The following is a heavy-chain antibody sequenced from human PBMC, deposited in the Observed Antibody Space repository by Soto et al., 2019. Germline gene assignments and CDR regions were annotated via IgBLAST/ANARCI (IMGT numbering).Heavy chain of an antibody. V-gene: IGHV4-31*03. J-gene: IGHJ4*02. D-gene: IGHD4-17*01. CDR1: GGSISSGGYY. Sequence: SETLSLTCTVSGGSISSGGYYWGWIRQHPGKGLEWIGYIYYSGSTYYNPSLKSRVTISVDTSKNQFSLKLSSVTAADTAVYYCARDPLLDYGDSYFDYWGQGTLVTVSS. CDR2: IYYSGST. CDR3: ARDPLLDYGDSYFDY.